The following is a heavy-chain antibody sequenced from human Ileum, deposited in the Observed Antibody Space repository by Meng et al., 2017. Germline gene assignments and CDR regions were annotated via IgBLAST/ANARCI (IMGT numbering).Heavy chain of an antibody. J-gene: IGHJ4*02. CDR3: ANELRYYFEY. Sequence: EVLLVESGGDLVKPGRSLRLSCAASGFSFSTYTMHWVRQAPGKGLEWVSSITSSGRFIFYADSVKGRFTISRDNAKSSLYLQMNSLRDGDTAVYYCANELRYYFEYWGQGALVTVSS. CDR2: ITSSGRFI. V-gene: IGHV3-21*02. D-gene: IGHD4-23*01. CDR1: GFSFSTYT.